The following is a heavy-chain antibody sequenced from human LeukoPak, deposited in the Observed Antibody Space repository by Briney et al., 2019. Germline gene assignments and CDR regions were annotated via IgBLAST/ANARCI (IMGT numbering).Heavy chain of an antibody. CDR3: ARDDDYGSWFDP. J-gene: IGHJ5*02. CDR2: IIHMFGIA. CDR1: GCSFSSYA. V-gene: IGHV1-69*04. Sequence: SVKVSCKASGCSFSSYAISWVRQAPGKGLGWMAIIIHMFGIANYAQKFQGRVTITTDKSTSTAYMELSSLRSEDTAVYYCARDDDYGSWFDPWGQGTLVTVSS. D-gene: IGHD4-17*01.